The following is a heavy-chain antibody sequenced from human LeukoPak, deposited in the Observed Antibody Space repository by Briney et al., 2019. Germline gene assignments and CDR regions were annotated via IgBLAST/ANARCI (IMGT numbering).Heavy chain of an antibody. V-gene: IGHV4-30-2*05. CDR3: ARQKGYYDSSGYVDY. J-gene: IGHJ4*02. CDR2: IYYSGST. Sequence: PSETLSLTCAVSGGSISSGGYSWSWIRQPPGKGLEWIGYIYYSGSTYYNPSLKSRVTISVDTSKNQFSLKLSPVTAADTAVYYCARQKGYYDSSGYVDYWGQGTLVTVSS. D-gene: IGHD3-22*01. CDR1: GGSISSGGYS.